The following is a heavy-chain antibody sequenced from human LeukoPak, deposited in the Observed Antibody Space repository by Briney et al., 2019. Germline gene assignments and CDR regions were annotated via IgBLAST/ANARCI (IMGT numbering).Heavy chain of an antibody. CDR2: IYSGGST. J-gene: IGHJ4*02. V-gene: IGHV3-66*01. CDR3: HGSGSYYPKAFDY. D-gene: IGHD3-10*01. CDR1: GFTVSSNY. Sequence: GGSLRLSCAASGFTVSSNYMSWVRQAPGKGLEWVSVIYSGGSTYYADSVKGRFTISRDNSKNTLYLQMNSLRAEDTAVYYCHGSGSYYPKAFDYWGQGTLVTVSP.